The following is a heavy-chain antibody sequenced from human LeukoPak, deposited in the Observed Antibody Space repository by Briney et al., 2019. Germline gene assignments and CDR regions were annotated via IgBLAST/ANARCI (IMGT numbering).Heavy chain of an antibody. CDR1: GFIFGDYY. D-gene: IGHD6-19*01. Sequence: PGGSLRLSCAASGFIFGDYYMSWIRQAPGKGLEWVSYISNSGSTIYYADSVKGRFTISRDNAKNSLYLQMNSLRAEDTAVYYCARENSAWDPTFDYWGQGTLVTVSS. J-gene: IGHJ4*02. CDR3: ARENSAWDPTFDY. V-gene: IGHV3-11*01. CDR2: ISNSGSTI.